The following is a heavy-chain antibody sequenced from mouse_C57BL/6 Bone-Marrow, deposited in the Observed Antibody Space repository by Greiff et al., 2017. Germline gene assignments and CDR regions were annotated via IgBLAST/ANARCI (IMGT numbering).Heavy chain of an antibody. Sequence: VQLQQSGAELVRPGASVKLSCTASGFNIKDYYMHWVKQRPEQGLEWIGRIDPEDGDTEYAPKFQGKATLTADTSSNTAYLQRSSLTTEDTAVYYCTTPYYGSTLYYFDYWGQGTTLTVSS. V-gene: IGHV14-1*01. J-gene: IGHJ2*01. CDR1: GFNIKDYY. CDR2: IDPEDGDT. D-gene: IGHD1-1*01. CDR3: TTPYYGSTLYYFDY.